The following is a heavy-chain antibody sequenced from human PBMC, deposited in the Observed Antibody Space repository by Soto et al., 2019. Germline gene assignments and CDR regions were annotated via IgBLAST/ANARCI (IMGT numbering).Heavy chain of an antibody. CDR1: GGTFSSYA. CDR2: IIPIFGTA. J-gene: IGHJ4*02. V-gene: IGHV1-69*13. CDR3: ARDLGSYGSTYYFDY. D-gene: IGHD5-18*01. Sequence: SVKVSCKASGGTFSSYAISWVRQAPGQGLEWMGGIIPIFGTANYAQKFQGRVTITADESMSTAYMELSSLRSEDTAVYYCARDLGSYGSTYYFDYWGQGTLVTVSS.